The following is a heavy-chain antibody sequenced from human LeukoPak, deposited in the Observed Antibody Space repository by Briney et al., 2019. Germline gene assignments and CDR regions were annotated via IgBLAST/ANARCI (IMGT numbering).Heavy chain of an antibody. J-gene: IGHJ4*02. CDR1: GFTFSSYS. D-gene: IGHD6-19*01. CDR2: ITTSSTYI. Sequence: GGSLRLSCAASGFTFSSYSMSWVRQAPGKGLEWVSSITTSSTYISYADSVKGRFTISRDNAKNSLYLQMNSVRAEDTAVYYCARGKYSSGWFDYWGQGTLVTVSS. CDR3: ARGKYSSGWFDY. V-gene: IGHV3-21*01.